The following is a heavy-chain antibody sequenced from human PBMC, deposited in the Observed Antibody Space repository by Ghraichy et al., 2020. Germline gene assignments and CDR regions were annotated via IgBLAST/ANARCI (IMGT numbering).Heavy chain of an antibody. CDR3: ARDGVEDYRAGSSWFDT. Sequence: ASVKVSCKASGYTFTGYYMHWVRQAPGQGLEWMGWINPNSGGTNYAQKFQGRVTMTRDTSISTAYMELSRLRSDDTAVYYCARDGVEDYRAGSSWFDTWGQGTLVTVSS. CDR1: GYTFTGYY. CDR2: INPNSGGT. V-gene: IGHV1-2*02. D-gene: IGHD4-17*01. J-gene: IGHJ5*02.